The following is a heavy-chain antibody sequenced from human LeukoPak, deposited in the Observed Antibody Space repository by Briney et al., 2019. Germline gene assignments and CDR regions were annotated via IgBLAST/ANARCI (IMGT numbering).Heavy chain of an antibody. Sequence: SETLSLTCTVSGGSISSYYWSWIRQPAGKGLEWIGRIYTSGSTNYNPSLKSRVTMSVDTSKNQLSLKLSSVTAADTAVYYCAGYSGYDWGYYYYMDVWGKGTTVTVSS. CDR2: IYTSGST. D-gene: IGHD5-12*01. CDR3: AGYSGYDWGYYYYMDV. CDR1: GGSISSYY. J-gene: IGHJ6*03. V-gene: IGHV4-4*07.